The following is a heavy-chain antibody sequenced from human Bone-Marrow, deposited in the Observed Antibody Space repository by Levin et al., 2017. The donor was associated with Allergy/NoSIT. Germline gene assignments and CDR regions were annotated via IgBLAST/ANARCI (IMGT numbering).Heavy chain of an antibody. D-gene: IGHD3-9*01. CDR1: GVSVSNNTYS. Sequence: SETLSLKCSVSGVSVSNNTYSWSWIRQPPGKRLEWIGYIHNDGSTNYNPSLKSRVTISVDTSKNQFSLRLSSVTAADTAMYYCARVLPGSLYYFDFWGQGTLVTVSS. CDR3: ARVLPGSLYYFDF. V-gene: IGHV4-61*01. CDR2: IHNDGST. J-gene: IGHJ4*02.